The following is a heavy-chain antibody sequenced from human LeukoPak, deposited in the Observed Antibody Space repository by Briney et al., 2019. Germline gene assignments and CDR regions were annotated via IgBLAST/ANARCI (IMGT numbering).Heavy chain of an antibody. CDR2: IYYRGTS. V-gene: IGHV4-59*12. Sequence: PSETLSLTCTVSGGSISGYYWSWIRQPPGQGLEWIGFIYYRGTSKYNPSLMSRVTMSVDTSKNQIALELTSVTAADTAVYYCAKEIVGAPTPGAYWGQGILVTVSS. D-gene: IGHD1-26*01. CDR1: GGSISGYY. J-gene: IGHJ4*02. CDR3: AKEIVGAPTPGAY.